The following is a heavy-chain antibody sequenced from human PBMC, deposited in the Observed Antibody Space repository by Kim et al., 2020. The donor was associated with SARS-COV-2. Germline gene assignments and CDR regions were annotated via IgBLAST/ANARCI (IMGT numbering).Heavy chain of an antibody. J-gene: IGHJ3*02. D-gene: IGHD2-15*01. CDR3: ARRCSGGSCYRDAFDI. V-gene: IGHV1-3*01. CDR2: INAGNGNT. CDR1: GYTFTSYA. Sequence: ASVKVSCKASGYTFTSYAMHWVRQAPGQRLEWMGWINAGNGNTKYSQKFQGRVTITRDTSASTAYMELSSLRSEDTAVYYCARRCSGGSCYRDAFDIWGQGTMVTVSS.